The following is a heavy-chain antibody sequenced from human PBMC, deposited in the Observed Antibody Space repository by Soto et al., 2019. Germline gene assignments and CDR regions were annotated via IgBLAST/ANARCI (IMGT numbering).Heavy chain of an antibody. CDR1: GFTCSSYG. D-gene: IGHD2-15*01. CDR3: AKDGRRVRLEDYCSGGSCYPTHFDY. J-gene: IGHJ4*02. CDR2: ISYDGSNK. V-gene: IGHV3-30*18. Sequence: SGGSLRHSCAASGFTCSSYGMHWVRQAPGKGLEWVAVISYDGSNKYYADSVKGRFTISRDNSKNTLYLQMNSLRAEDTAVYYCAKDGRRVRLEDYCSGGSCYPTHFDYWGQGTLVTVSS.